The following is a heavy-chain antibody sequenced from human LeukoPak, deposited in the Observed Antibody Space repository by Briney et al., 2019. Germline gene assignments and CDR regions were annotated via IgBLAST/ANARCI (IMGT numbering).Heavy chain of an antibody. D-gene: IGHD1-26*01. Sequence: QTGGSLRLSCAASGFAFISYGMHWVRQAPGKGLEWVALISYDGDSEEYADSVKGRFTISRDNSKTTVYLQMNSLRPEDTAVYYCAKPGGKNVDTYYMDVWGKGTTVTVSS. CDR1: GFAFISYG. J-gene: IGHJ6*03. CDR2: ISYDGDSE. CDR3: AKPGGKNVDTYYMDV. V-gene: IGHV3-30*18.